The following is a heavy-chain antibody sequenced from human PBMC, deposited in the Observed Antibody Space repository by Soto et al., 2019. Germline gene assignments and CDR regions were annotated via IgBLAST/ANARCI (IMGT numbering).Heavy chain of an antibody. CDR3: ARDAGNRGGFPFFDF. J-gene: IGHJ4*02. Sequence: AGGSLELSCAASGFAFTSHALHWVRQAPGKGLEGVALISNDGGKKQYAESVEGRFTVSRDSSRNTLYLQLNSLRPDDTAVYFCARDAGNRGGFPFFDFWGQGNLVTVSS. CDR2: ISNDGGKK. D-gene: IGHD3-10*01. CDR1: GFAFTSHA. V-gene: IGHV3-30-3*01.